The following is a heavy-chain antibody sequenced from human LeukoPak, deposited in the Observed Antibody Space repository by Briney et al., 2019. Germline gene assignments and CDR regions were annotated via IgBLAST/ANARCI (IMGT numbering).Heavy chain of an antibody. CDR2: IYPGDSDT. Sequence: GASLKISCKGSEYRFTSYWIGWVRQLPGKGLEWMGIIYPGDSDTRYSPSFQGQVSISADKSISTAYLQWNSLKASDTAMYYCARRIAVAGHYFDYWGQGTLVTVSS. CDR1: EYRFTSYW. J-gene: IGHJ4*02. CDR3: ARRIAVAGHYFDY. V-gene: IGHV5-51*01. D-gene: IGHD6-19*01.